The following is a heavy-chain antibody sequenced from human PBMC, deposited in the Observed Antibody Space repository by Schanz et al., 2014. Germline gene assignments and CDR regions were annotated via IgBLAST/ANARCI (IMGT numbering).Heavy chain of an antibody. J-gene: IGHJ6*02. CDR3: AGAAYCRGAGCALYYALDV. D-gene: IGHD2-15*01. V-gene: IGHV3-53*01. Sequence: EVQLVESGGGLIQPGGSLRLSCAASGYTVSSNYMSWVRQAPGKGLEWVSVIYNGGGGRTYYADSVKGRFTISSDNSKNTVFLKMNSRRAEDTGVYYCAGAAYCRGAGCALYYALDVWGQGTTVTVSS. CDR2: IYNGGGGRT. CDR1: GYTVSSNY.